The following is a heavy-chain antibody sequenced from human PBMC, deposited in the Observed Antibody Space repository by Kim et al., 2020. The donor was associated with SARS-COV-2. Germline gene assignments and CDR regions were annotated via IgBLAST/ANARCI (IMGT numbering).Heavy chain of an antibody. D-gene: IGHD4-17*01. J-gene: IGHJ4*02. CDR3: NTFYGGNS. CDR1: GFAFSNAW. CDR2: INTNSDGVTT. V-gene: IGHV3-15*01. Sequence: GGSLRLSCTASGFAFSNAWVSWVRQAPGKGLEWVGRINTNSDGVTTDYAAPVTGRFSISRDDSTKTLYLQMNSLEIKDSAEYFNNTFYGGNSWSQGT.